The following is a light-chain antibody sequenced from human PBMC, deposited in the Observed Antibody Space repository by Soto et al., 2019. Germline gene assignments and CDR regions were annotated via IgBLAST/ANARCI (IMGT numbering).Light chain of an antibody. J-gene: IGLJ2*01. CDR2: EGN. V-gene: IGLV2-23*01. CDR3: CSYAGRDTPVI. Sequence: QSALTQPASVSGSPGQSITISCTGTSSDVGSYNLVSWYQVHPDKAPKLIIYEGNKRPSGVSDRFSGSKSGDTASLTTSGLQTEDEGDYYCCSYAGRDTPVIFGGGTKLTVL. CDR1: SSDVGSYNL.